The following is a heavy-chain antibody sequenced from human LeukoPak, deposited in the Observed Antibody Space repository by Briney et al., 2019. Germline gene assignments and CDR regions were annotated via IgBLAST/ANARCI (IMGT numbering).Heavy chain of an antibody. Sequence: GGSLRLSCEGSGFSFSNYWMSWVRQAPGKGLEWVAHTNEDGSDKYYVDSVKGRFTISRDNAKNSLHLQMGSLRAEDTAIFYCTSWSSCSSDNCQFNYWGQGTLVTVSS. CDR2: TNEDGSDK. CDR1: GFSFSNYW. J-gene: IGHJ4*02. D-gene: IGHD2-15*01. CDR3: TSWSSCSSDNCQFNY. V-gene: IGHV3-7*01.